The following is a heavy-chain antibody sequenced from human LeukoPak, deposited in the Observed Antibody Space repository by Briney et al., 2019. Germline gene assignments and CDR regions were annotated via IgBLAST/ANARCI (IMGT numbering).Heavy chain of an antibody. CDR1: GFTVSNTY. J-gene: IGHJ4*02. CDR2: IYSGGGT. CDR3: AKASGSYPYYFDY. V-gene: IGHV3-53*01. D-gene: IGHD1-26*01. Sequence: PGGSLRLSCAASGFTVSNTYMSWVRQAPGKGLEWVSLIYSGGGTYSADSVKGRFTISRDISKNTLYLQMNSLRAEDTAVYYCAKASGSYPYYFDYWGQGTLVTVSS.